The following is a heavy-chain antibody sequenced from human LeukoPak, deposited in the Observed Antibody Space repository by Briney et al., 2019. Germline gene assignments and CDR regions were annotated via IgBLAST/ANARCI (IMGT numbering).Heavy chain of an antibody. D-gene: IGHD3-9*01. CDR1: GGTFSSYA. J-gene: IGHJ4*02. V-gene: IGHV1-69*01. CDR3: ARVRGYYDILTGAHDY. CDR2: IIPIFGTA. Sequence: GSSVKVSCKASGGTFSSYAISWVRQAPGQGLEWMGGIIPIFGTANYAQKFQGRVTITADESTSTAYMELSSLRSEDTAVYHCARVRGYYDILTGAHDYWGQGTLVTVSS.